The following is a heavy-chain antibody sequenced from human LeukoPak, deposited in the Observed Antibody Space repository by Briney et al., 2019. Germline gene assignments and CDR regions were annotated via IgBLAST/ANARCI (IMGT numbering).Heavy chain of an antibody. D-gene: IGHD3-9*01. Sequence: GGSLRLSCAASGFTFSSYWMHWVRQAPGKGLVWVSRINSDGSSTNYADSVKGRFTISRDNSKNTLYLQMNSLRAEDTAVYYCARSPRADILTGQSSFDYWGQGTLVTVSS. CDR1: GFTFSSYW. V-gene: IGHV3-74*01. J-gene: IGHJ4*02. CDR2: INSDGSST. CDR3: ARSPRADILTGQSSFDY.